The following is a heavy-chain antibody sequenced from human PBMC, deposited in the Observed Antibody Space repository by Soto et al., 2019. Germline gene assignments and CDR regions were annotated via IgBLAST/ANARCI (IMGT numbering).Heavy chain of an antibody. CDR3: ARFNSGSYYEAFDI. V-gene: IGHV4-4*02. CDR1: GGSISSSNW. Sequence: PSETLSLTCAVSGGSISSSNWWSWVRQPPGKGLEWIGEIYHSGSTNYNPSLKSRVTISVDKSKNQLSLKLSSVTAADTAVYYCARFNSGSYYEAFDIWGQGTMVTVS. CDR2: IYHSGST. D-gene: IGHD1-26*01. J-gene: IGHJ3*02.